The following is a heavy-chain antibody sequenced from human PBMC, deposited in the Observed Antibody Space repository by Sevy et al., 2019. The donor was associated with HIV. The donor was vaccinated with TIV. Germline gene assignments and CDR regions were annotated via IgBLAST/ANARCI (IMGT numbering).Heavy chain of an antibody. V-gene: IGHV1-2*02. J-gene: IGHJ3*02. D-gene: IGHD3-22*01. CDR1: GYTFTGYY. CDR2: INPNSGGT. CDR3: ARVRGPYYYDSSGYYPLGYAFDI. Sequence: ASVKVSCKASGYTFTGYYMHWVRQAPGQGLEWMGWINPNSGGTNYAQKFQGRVTMTRDTSISIAYMELSRLRSDDTAVYYCARVRGPYYYDSSGYYPLGYAFDIWGQGTMVTVSS.